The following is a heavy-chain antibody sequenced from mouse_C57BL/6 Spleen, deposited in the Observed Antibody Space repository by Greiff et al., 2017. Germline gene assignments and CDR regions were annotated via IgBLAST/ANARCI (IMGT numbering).Heavy chain of an antibody. J-gene: IGHJ4*01. CDR2: INYDGSST. CDR3: ARDGNYYARDY. CDR1: GFTFSDYY. V-gene: IGHV5-16*01. Sequence: EVKLVESEGGLVQPGSSMKLSCTASGFTFSDYYMAWVRQVPEKGLEWVANINYDGSSTYYLDSLKSRFIISRDNAKNILYLQMSSLKSEDTATYYCARDGNYYARDYWGQGTSVTVSS.